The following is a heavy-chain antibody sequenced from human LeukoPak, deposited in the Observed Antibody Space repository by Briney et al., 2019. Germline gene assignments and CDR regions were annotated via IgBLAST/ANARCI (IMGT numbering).Heavy chain of an antibody. CDR2: INPNSGGT. D-gene: IGHD1-26*01. J-gene: IGHJ3*02. Sequence: ASVKVSCKASGYTFTSYYMYWVRQAPGQGLEWMGWINPNSGGTNYAQKFQGRVTMTRDTSISTAYMELSRLRSDDTAVYYCATYSGSYPYDAFDIWGQGTMVTVSS. V-gene: IGHV1-2*02. CDR3: ATYSGSYPYDAFDI. CDR1: GYTFTSYY.